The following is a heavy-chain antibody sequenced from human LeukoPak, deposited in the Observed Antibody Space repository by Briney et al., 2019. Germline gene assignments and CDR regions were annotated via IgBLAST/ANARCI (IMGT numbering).Heavy chain of an antibody. D-gene: IGHD4-17*01. CDR1: GGSFSGYY. CDR3: ARRIALYYGDYGWYFDL. J-gene: IGHJ2*01. CDR2: INHSGST. V-gene: IGHV4-34*01. Sequence: SETLSLTCAVYGGSFSGYYWSWIRQPPGKGLEWIGEINHSGSTNYNPSLKSRVTISVDTSKNQFSLKLSSVTAADTAVYYCARRIALYYGDYGWYFDLRGRGTLVTVSS.